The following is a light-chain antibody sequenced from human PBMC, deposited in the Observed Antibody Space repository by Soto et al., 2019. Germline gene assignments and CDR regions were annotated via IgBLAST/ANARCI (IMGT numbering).Light chain of an antibody. CDR1: GDIGNYNL. J-gene: IGLJ1*01. Sequence: GDIGNYNLVSWYRQNPGEAPKLIIYEVNKRPSGISSRLSGSKSGYTAFLTISGLQAEDEADYHCCSYAGSHSYIFGSGTKVTVL. V-gene: IGLV2-23*02. CDR2: EVN. CDR3: CSYAGSHSYI.